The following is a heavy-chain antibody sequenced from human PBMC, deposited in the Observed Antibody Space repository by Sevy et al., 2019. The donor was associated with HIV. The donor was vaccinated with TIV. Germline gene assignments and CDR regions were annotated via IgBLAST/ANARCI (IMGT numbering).Heavy chain of an antibody. J-gene: IGHJ6*02. Sequence: SETLSLTCAVYGGSFSGYYWSWIRQPPGKGLEWIGEINHSGSTNYNPSLKSRVTISVDTSKNQFSLKLSSVTAADTAAYYCARGLAVAGTVYYYYYGMDVWGQGTTVTVSS. CDR1: GGSFSGYY. CDR2: INHSGST. V-gene: IGHV4-34*01. CDR3: ARGLAVAGTVYYYYYGMDV. D-gene: IGHD6-19*01.